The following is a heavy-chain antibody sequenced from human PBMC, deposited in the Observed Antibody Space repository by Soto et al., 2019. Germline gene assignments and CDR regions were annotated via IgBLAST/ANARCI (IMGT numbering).Heavy chain of an antibody. J-gene: IGHJ4*02. CDR3: AKDHDGYSSGWPTRKHDY. V-gene: IGHV3-23*01. D-gene: IGHD6-19*01. CDR2: ISGSGGST. CDR1: GFTFSSYA. Sequence: EVQLLESGGGLVQPGGSLRLSCAASGFTFSSYAMSWVRQAPGKGLEWVSAISGSGGSTYYADSVKGRFTISRDNSKNTLYLQMNSLRAEDTAVYYCAKDHDGYSSGWPTRKHDYWGRGTLVTVSS.